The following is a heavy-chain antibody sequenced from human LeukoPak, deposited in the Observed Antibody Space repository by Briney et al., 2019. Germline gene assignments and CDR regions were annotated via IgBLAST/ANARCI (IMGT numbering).Heavy chain of an antibody. J-gene: IGHJ4*02. CDR3: ARTTQGIFDY. CDR2: TYYRSKWYH. Sequence: SQTLSLTCAISGDSVSSNSAAWIWIRQSPSRGFEWLGMTYYRSKWYHDYAVSVKSRITVTSDTSKNQFSLQLNSVTPEDAAVYYCARTTQGIFDYWGQGTLVTVSS. CDR1: GDSVSSNSAA. D-gene: IGHD1-1*01. V-gene: IGHV6-1*01.